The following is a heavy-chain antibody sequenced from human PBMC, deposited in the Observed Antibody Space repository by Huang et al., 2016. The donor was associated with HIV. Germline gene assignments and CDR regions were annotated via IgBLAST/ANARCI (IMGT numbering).Heavy chain of an antibody. CDR1: GLILSNYG. CDR3: ARGDYYDSSGYHPGYFDY. J-gene: IGHJ4*02. Sequence: VQLIESGGGVVQPGKSLRLSCATSGLILSNYGMHWVRQAPGKGLKWGAFRRKDGMKKNYADSVRGRFTVGRDNGNNTLFLQMRSLGVDDTAVYYCARGDYYDSSGYHPGYFDYWGQGILVTVSS. D-gene: IGHD3-22*01. CDR2: RRKDGMKK. V-gene: IGHV3-33*04.